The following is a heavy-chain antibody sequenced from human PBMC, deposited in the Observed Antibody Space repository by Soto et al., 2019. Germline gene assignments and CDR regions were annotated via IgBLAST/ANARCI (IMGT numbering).Heavy chain of an antibody. Sequence: QVQLVQSGAEVKKPGASVKVSCKASGYTFTSYDINWVRQATGQGLEWMGWMNPNSGNTGYAQKFQGRVTMTRNTSIRTAYMEVSSLRSEDTAVYYCARFASSGWFFDYWGQGTLVTVSS. CDR3: ARFASSGWFFDY. V-gene: IGHV1-8*01. CDR2: MNPNSGNT. J-gene: IGHJ4*02. D-gene: IGHD6-19*01. CDR1: GYTFTSYD.